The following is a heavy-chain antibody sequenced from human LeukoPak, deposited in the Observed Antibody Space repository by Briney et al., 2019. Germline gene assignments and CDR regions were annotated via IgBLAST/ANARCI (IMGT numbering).Heavy chain of an antibody. CDR3: ARGNVNMVATIEDY. D-gene: IGHD5-12*01. J-gene: IGHJ4*02. CDR2: ISSEGSMK. V-gene: IGHV3-30*04. Sequence: GGSLRLSCAASGFTFSRYVMQWVRQAPGKGVELVAVISSEGSMKEYADSVKGPFPVSTHHSTRPLSLEMTSLRADDTPLYYCARGNVNMVATIEDYWGQGTLVTVSS. CDR1: GFTFSRYV.